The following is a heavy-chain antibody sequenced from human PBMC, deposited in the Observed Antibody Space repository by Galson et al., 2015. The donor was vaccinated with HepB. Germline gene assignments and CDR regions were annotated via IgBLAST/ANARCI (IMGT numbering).Heavy chain of an antibody. V-gene: IGHV1-24*01. J-gene: IGHJ5*02. CDR3: ATGKFHDYGDYVAWLVGWFDP. CDR1: GYTLTKLS. D-gene: IGHD4-17*01. CDR2: FDPEDGET. Sequence: SVKVSCKVSGYTLTKLSMHWVRQAPGKGLEWMGGFDPEDGETIYAQKFQGRVTMTEDTSTDTAYMELSSLRSEDTAVYYCATGKFHDYGDYVAWLVGWFDPWGQGTLVTVSS.